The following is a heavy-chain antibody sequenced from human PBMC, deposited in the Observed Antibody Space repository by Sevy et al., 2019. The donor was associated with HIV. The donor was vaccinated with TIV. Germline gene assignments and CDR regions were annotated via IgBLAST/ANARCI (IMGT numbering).Heavy chain of an antibody. CDR2: IYPGDSDS. CDR1: GYSFSNFW. V-gene: IGHV5-51*01. D-gene: IGHD6-6*01. Sequence: GKSLKISCKSSGYSFSNFWIGWVRQVPGKGLEWMGIIYPGDSDSRYSTSFQGQVTISADKSISTAYLQWRSLKASDTAMYYCARLHYSSSSVNSPPFDYWGQGTLVTVSS. J-gene: IGHJ4*02. CDR3: ARLHYSSSSVNSPPFDY.